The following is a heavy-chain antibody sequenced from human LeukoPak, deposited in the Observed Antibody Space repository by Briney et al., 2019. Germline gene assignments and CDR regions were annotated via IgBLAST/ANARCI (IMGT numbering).Heavy chain of an antibody. V-gene: IGHV3-7*04. Sequence: PGGSLRLACEASGFAFSTYWMSWVSQAPGKGLGWVANIKQDGSEENYVDSVKGRFTVSRDDAKNSLYLQMNSLRAEDTAVYFCARLTSGWTNWFDPWAREPWSPSPQ. CDR3: ARLTSGWTNWFDP. CDR2: IKQDGSEE. J-gene: IGHJ5*02. D-gene: IGHD3-22*01. CDR1: GFAFSTYW.